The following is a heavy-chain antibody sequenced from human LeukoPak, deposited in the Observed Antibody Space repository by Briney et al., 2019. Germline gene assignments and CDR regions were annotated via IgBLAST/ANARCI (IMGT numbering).Heavy chain of an antibody. Sequence: PSETLSLTCTVFGDSITSGSYYWSWIRQPPGKGLEWIGRIYIRGTTSYNPSLKSRVTISVYTSKNQFSLKLSSVTAADTAVYYCARLKYYYDSSGYRAEYFQHWGQGTLVTVSS. J-gene: IGHJ1*01. CDR2: IYIRGTT. D-gene: IGHD3-22*01. V-gene: IGHV4-61*01. CDR3: ARLKYYYDSSGYRAEYFQH. CDR1: GDSITSGSYY.